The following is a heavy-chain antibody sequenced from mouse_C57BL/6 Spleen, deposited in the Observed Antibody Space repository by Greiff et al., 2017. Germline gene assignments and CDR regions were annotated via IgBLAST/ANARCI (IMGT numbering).Heavy chain of an antibody. J-gene: IGHJ4*01. CDR3: ATGVVADYAMDY. V-gene: IGHV5-17*01. Sequence: DVMLVESGGGLVKPGGSLKLSCAASGFTFSDYGMHWVRQAPEKGLEWVAYISSGSSTIYYADTVKGRFTISRDNAKNTLFLQMTSLRSEDTAMYYCATGVVADYAMDYWGQGTSVTVSS. D-gene: IGHD1-1*01. CDR2: ISSGSSTI. CDR1: GFTFSDYG.